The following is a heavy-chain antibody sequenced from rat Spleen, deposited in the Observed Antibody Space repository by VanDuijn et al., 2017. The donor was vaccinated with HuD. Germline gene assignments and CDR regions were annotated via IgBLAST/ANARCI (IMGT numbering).Heavy chain of an antibody. D-gene: IGHD1-6*01. CDR3: TRDRILRSTGFDY. V-gene: IGHV5-19*01. CDR1: GFTFTNYG. Sequence: EVQLVESGGGLVQPGRSLKLSCAASGFTFTNYGMHWIRQAPTNGLEWVASISPSGSTTHYRDSVKGRFSISRDNAKSSLYLQMDSLRSEDTATYYCTRDRILRSTGFDYWGQGVMVTVSS. CDR2: ISPSGSTT. J-gene: IGHJ2*01.